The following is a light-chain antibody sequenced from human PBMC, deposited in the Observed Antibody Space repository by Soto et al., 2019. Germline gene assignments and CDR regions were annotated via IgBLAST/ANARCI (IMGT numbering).Light chain of an antibody. J-gene: IGKJ2*01. V-gene: IGKV1-17*01. CDR2: LAS. CDR3: LRHYGYPPV. Sequence: DIQMTQSPSSLSASVGDTVTITCRASQHITNDCAWYQQKAGRAPKCLILLASRLQTGVPSRLRGSRSGTEFTLTLSSLQPVDCATYYCLRHYGYPPVFGRGNKVELK. CDR1: QHITND.